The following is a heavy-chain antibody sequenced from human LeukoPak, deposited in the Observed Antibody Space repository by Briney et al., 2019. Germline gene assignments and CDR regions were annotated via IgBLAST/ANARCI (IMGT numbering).Heavy chain of an antibody. V-gene: IGHV1-18*01. CDR1: GYTFTTYG. CDR2: ISGYNGNT. Sequence: ASVKVSCKTSGYTFTTYGITWVRQAPGQGLDWMGWISGYNGNTNYAQKLQGRVTMTTDTSTSTAYMELRSLRSDDTAVYYCARDLPYSSSWESIDYWGQGTLVTVSS. J-gene: IGHJ4*02. D-gene: IGHD6-13*01. CDR3: ARDLPYSSSWESIDY.